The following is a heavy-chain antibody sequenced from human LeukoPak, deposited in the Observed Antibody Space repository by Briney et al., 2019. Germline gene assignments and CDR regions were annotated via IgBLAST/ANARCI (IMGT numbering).Heavy chain of an antibody. CDR2: IYTSGST. D-gene: IGHD1-26*01. CDR3: ARTKYSGSYYDYYYYMDV. Sequence: SETLSLTCTVSGGSISSYYWSWIRQPAGKGLEWIGRIYTSGSTNYNPSLKSRVTMSVDTSKNQFSLKLSSVTAADTAVYYCARTKYSGSYYDYYYYMDVWGKGTTVTISS. CDR1: GGSISSYY. V-gene: IGHV4-4*07. J-gene: IGHJ6*03.